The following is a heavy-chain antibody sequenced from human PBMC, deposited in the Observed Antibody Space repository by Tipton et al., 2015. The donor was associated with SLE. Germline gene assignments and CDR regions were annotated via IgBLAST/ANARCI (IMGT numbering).Heavy chain of an antibody. J-gene: IGHJ3*02. Sequence: TLSLTCKVSGGSISSSTYYWGWIRQPPGKGLEWIGSIYYSGSTYYNPSLKSRVTISVDTSKNQFSLKLSSVTAADTAVYYCARGSAAAVGGAFDIWGQGTMVTVSS. CDR1: GGSISSSTYY. D-gene: IGHD6-13*01. CDR2: IYYSGST. V-gene: IGHV4-39*07. CDR3: ARGSAAAVGGAFDI.